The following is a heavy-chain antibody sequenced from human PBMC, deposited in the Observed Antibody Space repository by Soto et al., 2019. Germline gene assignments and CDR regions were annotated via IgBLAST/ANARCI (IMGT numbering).Heavy chain of an antibody. CDR1: GYTFTNSD. D-gene: IGHD2-15*01. V-gene: IGHV1-8*01. J-gene: IGHJ5*02. CDR2: MNPDSGHA. CDR3: ARRPHCSGGICYYGLDS. Sequence: ASVKVSCKASGYTFTNSDINWVRQAPVQGLEWMVCMNPDSGHAAYAQKFQGIVSLTTSTSTSTVYMEMRSLGSEDTAVYYCARRPHCSGGICYYGLDSWGQGTLVTVSS.